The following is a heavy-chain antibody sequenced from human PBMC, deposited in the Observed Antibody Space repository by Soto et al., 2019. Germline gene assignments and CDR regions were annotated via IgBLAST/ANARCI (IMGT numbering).Heavy chain of an antibody. CDR1: GFSFNDFA. D-gene: IGHD1-26*01. CDR2: ISWNSGNI. V-gene: IGHV3-9*01. CDR3: VKGQPTSVFTPCSH. Sequence: EVQLVESGGVLVQPGRSLRLSCAASGFSFNDFAMHWVRQAPGKGLEWVSSISWNSGNIVYADSVKGRFTISRDNAKNSLYLQLSSLRAEDTALYYCVKGQPTSVFTPCSHWGQGTLVTVSS. J-gene: IGHJ4*02.